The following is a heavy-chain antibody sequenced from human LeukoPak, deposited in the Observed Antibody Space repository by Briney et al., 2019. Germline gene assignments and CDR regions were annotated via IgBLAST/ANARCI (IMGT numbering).Heavy chain of an antibody. J-gene: IGHJ3*02. CDR3: ARAVAPTDAFDI. D-gene: IGHD6-19*01. CDR2: IRYDRINK. V-gene: IGHV3-30*02. Sequence: GGSLRLSCAASGFTFSSYGMHRVRQAPGKGLEWVSFIRYDRINKYYADSVKGRFTISRDNSKNTLYLQMNSLRAEDTAVYYCARAVAPTDAFDIWGQGTMVTVSS. CDR1: GFTFSSYG.